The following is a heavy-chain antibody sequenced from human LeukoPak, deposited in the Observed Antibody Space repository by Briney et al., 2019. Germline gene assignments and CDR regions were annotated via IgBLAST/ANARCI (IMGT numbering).Heavy chain of an antibody. Sequence: SETLSLTCAVYGGSFSGYYWSWIRQPPGKGLEWIGEINHSGSTNYNPSLKSRVTISVDTSKNQFSLKPSSVTAADTAVYYCASGSYTRLYQDYWGQGTLVTVSS. CDR2: INHSGST. D-gene: IGHD3-16*01. CDR1: GGSFSGYY. V-gene: IGHV4-34*01. J-gene: IGHJ4*02. CDR3: ASGSYTRLYQDY.